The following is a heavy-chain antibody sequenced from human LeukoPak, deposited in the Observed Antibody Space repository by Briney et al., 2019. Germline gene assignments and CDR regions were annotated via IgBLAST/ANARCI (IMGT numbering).Heavy chain of an antibody. V-gene: IGHV3-66*02. J-gene: IGHJ3*02. D-gene: IGHD3-22*01. Sequence: GGSLRLSCAASGFTVSSNYMSWVRQAPGKGLEWVSVIYSGGSTYYADSVKGRFTISRDNSKNTLYLQMNSLRAEDTAVYYCARTYPPDSRDAFDIWGQGTMVTVSS. CDR1: GFTVSSNY. CDR3: ARTYPPDSRDAFDI. CDR2: IYSGGST.